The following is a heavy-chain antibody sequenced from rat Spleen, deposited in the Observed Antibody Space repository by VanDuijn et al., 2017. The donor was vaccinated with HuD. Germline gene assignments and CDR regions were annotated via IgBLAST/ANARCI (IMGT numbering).Heavy chain of an antibody. CDR1: GFTFSNYY. D-gene: IGHD1-1*01. CDR3: ARHEIGGTTVLDY. V-gene: IGHV5-25*01. J-gene: IGHJ2*01. Sequence: EVQLVESGGGLVQPGRSLKLSCAASGFTFSNYYMAWVRQAPKKGLEWVATISTSGSRTYYPDSVKGRFTISRDNAKSSLYLQMNSLKSEDTATYYCARHEIGGTTVLDYWGQGVMVTVSS. CDR2: ISTSGSRT.